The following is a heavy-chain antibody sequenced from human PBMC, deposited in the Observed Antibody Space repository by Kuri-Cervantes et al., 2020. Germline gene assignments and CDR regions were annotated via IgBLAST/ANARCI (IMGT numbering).Heavy chain of an antibody. CDR3: IRDLAGAYGY. Sequence: GESLKISCAASGFTFNTYPMHWVRQAPGKGLEWVAVISYDGSNKYYADSVKGRFTISRDNAKNTLYLQMSSLRVEDTAVYYCIRDLAGAYGYWGQGVVVTVSS. V-gene: IGHV3-30-3*01. J-gene: IGHJ4*02. CDR2: ISYDGSNK. D-gene: IGHD6-19*01. CDR1: GFTFNTYP.